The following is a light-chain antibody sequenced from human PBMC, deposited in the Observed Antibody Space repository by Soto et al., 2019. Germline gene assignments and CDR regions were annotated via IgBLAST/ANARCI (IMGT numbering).Light chain of an antibody. CDR3: QHYGASPYT. CDR1: QSVSSSY. J-gene: IGKJ2*01. V-gene: IGKV3-20*01. CDR2: GAS. Sequence: EIVLTQSPGTLSLSPGERATLSCRASQSVSSSYLGWYQQKPGQAPRLLMYGASSRATGIPERFSGSGSGTDFTLTISRLEPEDFAVFYCQHYGASPYTFGLGTKLEIK.